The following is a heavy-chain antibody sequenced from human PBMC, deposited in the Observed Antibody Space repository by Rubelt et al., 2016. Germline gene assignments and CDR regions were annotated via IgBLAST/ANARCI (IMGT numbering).Heavy chain of an antibody. CDR2: INHSGTT. CDR3: VRRFGTWTELHGDGFDV. V-gene: IGHV4-34*01. CDR1: GGSLSGYS. J-gene: IGHJ3*01. Sequence: QLHQWGAGLLKPSETLSLTCAVYGGSLSGYSWSWIRQSPEKGLEWIGEINHSGTTSYNPSLTSRFTVTLHTSKSQFSLNLRSLTSTDTARYYWVRRFGTWTELHGDGFDVWSRGTMVTV. D-gene: IGHD3/OR15-3a*01.